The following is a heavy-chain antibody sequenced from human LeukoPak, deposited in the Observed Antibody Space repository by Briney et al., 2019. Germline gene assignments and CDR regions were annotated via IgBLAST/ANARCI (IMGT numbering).Heavy chain of an antibody. CDR1: GFTFCTYW. V-gene: IGHV3-7*01. CDR2: IKQDGSVK. Sequence: PGGSLRLSCAASGFTFCTYWMSWVRQTPEKGLEFVANIKQDGSVKNYMDSLKGRSTISRDNARESLYLEINSLRADDTAVYYCVRDPESSAFDLWGQGALVTVSS. J-gene: IGHJ4*02. D-gene: IGHD5/OR15-5a*01. CDR3: VRDPESSAFDL.